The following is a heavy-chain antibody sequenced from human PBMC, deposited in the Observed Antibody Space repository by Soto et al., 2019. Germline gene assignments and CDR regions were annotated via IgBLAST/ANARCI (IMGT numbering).Heavy chain of an antibody. CDR2: INGDGSNI. V-gene: IGHV3-74*03. J-gene: IGHJ3*01. D-gene: IGHD2-21*01. Sequence: EVQLVESGGGLVQPGGSLRLSCAASGFIFSKYWMHWVRQAPGKGLVWVSRINGDGSNIKYADSVKGRFTISRDNAKSTLFLQTNSMRDDDMAVYYCARYYHCGSDNCPTEKVLDVWGQGTMVTVSS. CDR3: ARYYHCGSDNCPTEKVLDV. CDR1: GFIFSKYW.